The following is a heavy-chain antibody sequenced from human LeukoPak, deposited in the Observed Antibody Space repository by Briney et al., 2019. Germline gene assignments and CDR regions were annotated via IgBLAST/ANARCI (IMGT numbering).Heavy chain of an antibody. V-gene: IGHV4-34*01. CDR2: INHSGST. D-gene: IGHD3-10*01. CDR1: GGSFSGYY. CDR3: ARGLLLFDI. Sequence: SETLSLTCAVYGGSFSGYYWSWIRQPPGKGLEWIGEINHSGSTNYNPSLKSRVTISVDTSKNQFSLKLSSVAAADTAVYYCARGLLLFDIWGQGTMVTVSS. J-gene: IGHJ3*02.